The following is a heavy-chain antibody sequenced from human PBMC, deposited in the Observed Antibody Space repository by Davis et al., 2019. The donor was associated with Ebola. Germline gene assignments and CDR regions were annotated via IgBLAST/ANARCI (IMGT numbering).Heavy chain of an antibody. D-gene: IGHD6-13*01. V-gene: IGHV3-30*18. CDR2: ISYDGSNK. Sequence: GGSLRLSCAASGFTVSSNYMSWVRQAPGKGLEWVAVISYDGSNKYYADSVKGRFTISRDNSKNTLYLQMNSLRAEDTAVYYCAKDIAAAGLRYSYYGMVVWGPGTTVTVSS. CDR1: GFTVSSNY. CDR3: AKDIAAAGLRYSYYGMVV. J-gene: IGHJ6*02.